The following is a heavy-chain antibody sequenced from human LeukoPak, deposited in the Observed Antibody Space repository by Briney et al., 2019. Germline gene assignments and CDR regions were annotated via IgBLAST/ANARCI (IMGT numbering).Heavy chain of an antibody. D-gene: IGHD5-18*01. CDR2: ISSHSSYM. CDR1: GFTFTSYT. Sequence: GGSLRLSCAASGFTFTSYTMDWVRQAPGKGLAWVSSISSHSSYMFYADSVRGRFTVSRDNAKNSLYLQMNSLRADDTAVYYCVRETVDTVMAHPLDCWGQGTLVTVSS. CDR3: VRETVDTVMAHPLDC. J-gene: IGHJ4*02. V-gene: IGHV3-21*01.